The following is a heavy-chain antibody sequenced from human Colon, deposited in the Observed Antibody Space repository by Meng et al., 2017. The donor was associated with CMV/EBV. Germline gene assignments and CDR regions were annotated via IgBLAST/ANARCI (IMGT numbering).Heavy chain of an antibody. CDR3: ATDITYYNFWSAGAS. D-gene: IGHD3-3*01. CDR2: ISAYNGNT. Sequence: ASVKVSCKTSGYTFTSYSISWVRQAPGQGLEWMGWISAYNGNTKSAQKFHDRVTMTTVTSTSTAYMELRSLTSDDTAIYYCATDITYYNFWSAGASWGQGTLVTVSS. CDR1: GYTFTSYS. V-gene: IGHV1-18*01. J-gene: IGHJ5*02.